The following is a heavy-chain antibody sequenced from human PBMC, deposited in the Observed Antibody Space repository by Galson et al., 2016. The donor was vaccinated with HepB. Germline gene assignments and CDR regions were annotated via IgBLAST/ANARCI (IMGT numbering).Heavy chain of an antibody. CDR1: GGSFSDYY. Sequence: SETLSLTCGVSGGSFSDYYWTWIRQAPGKGLEWIGDSLHSGDSNYNPSLKSRVTISVDKSTKQFSLNLTSMTAADTAVSYCARGRRVSTISTVVTQYFQHWAQGTLVIVSS. J-gene: IGHJ1*01. V-gene: IGHV4-34*01. CDR2: SLHSGDS. D-gene: IGHD5/OR15-5a*01. CDR3: ARGRRVSTISTVVTQYFQH.